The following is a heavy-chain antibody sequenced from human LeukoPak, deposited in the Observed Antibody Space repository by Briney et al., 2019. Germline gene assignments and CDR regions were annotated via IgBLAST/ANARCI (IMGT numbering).Heavy chain of an antibody. CDR2: IFYNEGT. Sequence: SETLSLTCTVSGGSISSGYYWGWIRQPPGKGLEWVGYIFYNEGTSYNPSLKSRVTISVDTSNNQLSLKVNSVTAADTAMYYCVKSNSRYQPWTLDIWGRGTMVTVSS. CDR3: VKSNSRYQPWTLDI. J-gene: IGHJ3*02. V-gene: IGHV4-61*01. CDR1: GGSISSGYY. D-gene: IGHD2-2*01.